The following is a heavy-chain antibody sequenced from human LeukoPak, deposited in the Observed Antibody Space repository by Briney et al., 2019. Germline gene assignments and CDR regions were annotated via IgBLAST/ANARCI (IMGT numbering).Heavy chain of an antibody. Sequence: GGPLRLSCAASGFTFSSYAMHWVRQAPGKGLEWVAVISYDGSNKYYADSVKGRFTISRDNSKNTLYLQMNSLRAEDTAVYYCARDKLVRSFDYWGQGTLVTVSS. J-gene: IGHJ4*02. CDR1: GFTFSSYA. D-gene: IGHD6-13*01. CDR3: ARDKLVRSFDY. CDR2: ISYDGSNK. V-gene: IGHV3-30-3*01.